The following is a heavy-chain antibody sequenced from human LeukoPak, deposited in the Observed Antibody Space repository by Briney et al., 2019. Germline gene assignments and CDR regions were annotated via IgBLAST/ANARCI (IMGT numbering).Heavy chain of an antibody. Sequence: PSETLSLTCTVSGGSISSSSYYWGWIRQPPGEGLEWIGSIYYSGGTYYNPSLKSRVTISVDTSKNQLSLKLSSVTAADTAVYYCASARTSSRSWFTFDYWGQGILVTVSS. V-gene: IGHV4-39*01. CDR3: ASARTSSRSWFTFDY. D-gene: IGHD6-13*01. CDR2: IYYSGGT. J-gene: IGHJ4*02. CDR1: GGSISSSSYY.